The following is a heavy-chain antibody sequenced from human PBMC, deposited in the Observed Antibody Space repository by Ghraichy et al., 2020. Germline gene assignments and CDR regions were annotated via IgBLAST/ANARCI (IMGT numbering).Heavy chain of an antibody. CDR3: ARERFDMTTIDY. D-gene: IGHD4-17*01. J-gene: IGHJ4*02. CDR1: GGSVSSGSYY. Sequence: SETLSLTCTVSGGSVSSGSYYWSWIRQPPGKGLEWIGYIYYSGSTNYNPSLKSRVTISVDTSKNQFSLKLSSVTAADTAVYYCARERFDMTTIDYWGQGTLVTVSS. V-gene: IGHV4-61*01. CDR2: IYYSGST.